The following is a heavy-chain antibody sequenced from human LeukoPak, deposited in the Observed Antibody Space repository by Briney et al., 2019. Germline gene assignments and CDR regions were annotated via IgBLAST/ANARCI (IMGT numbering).Heavy chain of an antibody. CDR3: AKAEISYSSSWYDGYFQH. V-gene: IGHV3-23*01. J-gene: IGHJ1*01. Sequence: GGSLRLSCAASGFTFSSYAMSWVRQAPGKGLEWVSGISGSGGSTYYADSVKGRFTISRDNSKNTLYLQMNSLRAEDTAVYYCAKAEISYSSSWYDGYFQHWGQGTLVTVSS. D-gene: IGHD6-13*01. CDR1: GFTFSSYA. CDR2: ISGSGGST.